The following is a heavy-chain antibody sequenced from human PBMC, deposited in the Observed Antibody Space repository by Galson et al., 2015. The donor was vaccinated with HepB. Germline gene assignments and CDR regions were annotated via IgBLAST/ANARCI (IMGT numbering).Heavy chain of an antibody. CDR2: IKQDESEE. D-gene: IGHD1-7*01. CDR1: GFTFRTYW. CDR3: ARWRWRMGNFAFDL. V-gene: IGHV3-7*01. Sequence: SLRLSCAASGFTFRTYWMSWVRQAPGKGLEWVANIKQDESEEDFVDSVKGRFTISRDNSNNSQFLQMNSPRVEDTAVYYCARWRWRMGNFAFDLWGQGTMVTVSS. J-gene: IGHJ3*01.